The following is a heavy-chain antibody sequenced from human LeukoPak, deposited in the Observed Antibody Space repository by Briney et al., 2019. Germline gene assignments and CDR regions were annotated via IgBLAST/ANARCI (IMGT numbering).Heavy chain of an antibody. CDR3: ARANDYDYYFDY. CDR2: IYYSGST. J-gene: IGHJ4*02. V-gene: IGHV4-39*07. Sequence: SETLSLTCTVSGGSISSSSYYWGWIRQPPGKGLEWIGSIYYSGSTYYNPSLKSRVTISVDTSKNQFSLKLSSVTAADTAVYYCARANDYDYYFDYWGQGTLVTVSS. D-gene: IGHD4-17*01. CDR1: GGSISSSSYY.